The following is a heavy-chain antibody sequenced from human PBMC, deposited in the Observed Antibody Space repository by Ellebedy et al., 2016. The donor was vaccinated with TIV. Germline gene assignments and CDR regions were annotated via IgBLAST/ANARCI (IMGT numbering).Heavy chain of an antibody. CDR1: GGSISSSNW. V-gene: IGHV4-4*02. Sequence: SETLSLTXAVSGGSISSSNWWSWVRQPPGKGLEWIGEIYHSGSTNYNPSLKSRVTISVDKSKNQFSLKLSSVTAADTAVYYCARGGPLRGVDAFDIWGQGTMVTVSS. CDR3: ARGGPLRGVDAFDI. CDR2: IYHSGST. D-gene: IGHD3-10*01. J-gene: IGHJ3*02.